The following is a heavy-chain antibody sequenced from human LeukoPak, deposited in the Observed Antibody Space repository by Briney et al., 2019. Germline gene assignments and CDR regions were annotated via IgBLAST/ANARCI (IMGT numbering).Heavy chain of an antibody. CDR2: INHIGIT. J-gene: IGHJ4*02. Sequence: SETLSLTCAVYGGSFSGYYWSWLRQPPGKGLEWSGEINHIGITNYNPSLTSRVTISVDTSKNQFSLKLSSVTAADTAVYYCARVKNHYDILTGYSAPGFDYWGQGTLVTVSS. CDR1: GGSFSGYY. V-gene: IGHV4-34*01. D-gene: IGHD3-9*01. CDR3: ARVKNHYDILTGYSAPGFDY.